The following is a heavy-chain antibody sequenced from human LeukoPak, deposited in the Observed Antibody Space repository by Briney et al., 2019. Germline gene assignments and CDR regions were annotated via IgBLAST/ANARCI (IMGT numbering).Heavy chain of an antibody. CDR2: IKQDGSEK. CDR3: ARDNRPNSSGWHSLPPVNDAFDI. J-gene: IGHJ3*02. CDR1: GLTFSSYW. Sequence: GGSLRLSCAASGLTFSSYWMSWVRQAPGKGLEGVANIKQDGSEKYYVDSVKVRFTISRDNAKNSLYVQMNSLRAEDKAVSYCARDNRPNSSGWHSLPPVNDAFDIWGQGTMVTVSS. V-gene: IGHV3-7*01. D-gene: IGHD6-19*01.